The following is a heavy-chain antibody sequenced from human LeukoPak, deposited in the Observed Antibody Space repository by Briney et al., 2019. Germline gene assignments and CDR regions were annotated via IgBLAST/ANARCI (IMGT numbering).Heavy chain of an antibody. V-gene: IGHV1-18*04. D-gene: IGHD2-15*01. CDR1: GYTFTSYG. J-gene: IGHJ4*02. Sequence: ASVKVSCKASGYTFTSYGISWVRQAPGQGLEWMGWISAYIGNTNYAQKLQGRVTMTTDTSTSTAYMELRSLRSDDTAVYYCARDLLGYCSGGSCCLDYWGQGTLVTVSS. CDR3: ARDLLGYCSGGSCCLDY. CDR2: ISAYIGNT.